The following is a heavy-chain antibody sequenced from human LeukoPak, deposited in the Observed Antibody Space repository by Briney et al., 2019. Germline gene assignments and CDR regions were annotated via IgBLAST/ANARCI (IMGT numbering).Heavy chain of an antibody. CDR2: INHSGST. V-gene: IGHV4-34*01. Sequence: SETLSLTCAVYGGSLSGYYWSWIRQPPGEGLEWSGEINHSGSTTYNPSLKSRVTISVDTSKNQFSLKLSSVTAADPAVYYCARGGAIPAATRVFRYYWGQGNLVTVSS. CDR1: GGSLSGYY. CDR3: ARGGAIPAATRVFRYY. D-gene: IGHD2-2*01. J-gene: IGHJ4*02.